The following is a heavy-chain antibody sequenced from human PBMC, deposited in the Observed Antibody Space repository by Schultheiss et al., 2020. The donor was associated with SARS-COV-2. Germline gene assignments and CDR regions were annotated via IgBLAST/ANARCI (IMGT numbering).Heavy chain of an antibody. V-gene: IGHV3-33*08. Sequence: GGSLRLSCAASGFTFSNAWMHWVRQAPGKGLEWVAVIWYDGSNKYYADSVKGRFTISRDNSKNTLYLQMNSLRVEDTAVYYCARALVGANSFDYWGQGNLVTVSS. CDR2: IWYDGSNK. D-gene: IGHD1-26*01. CDR3: ARALVGANSFDY. CDR1: GFTFSNAW. J-gene: IGHJ4*02.